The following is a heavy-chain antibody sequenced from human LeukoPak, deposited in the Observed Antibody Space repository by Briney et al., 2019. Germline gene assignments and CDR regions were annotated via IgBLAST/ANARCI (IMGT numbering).Heavy chain of an antibody. CDR3: AREGWEQPPYMDV. J-gene: IGHJ6*02. V-gene: IGHV3-48*03. CDR1: GFTFSSYE. D-gene: IGHD1-26*01. Sequence: PGGSLRLSCAASGFTFSSYEMNWVRQAPGKGLEWVSYISSSGSTIYYADSVKGRFTISRDNAKNSLYLQMNSLRAEDTAVYYCAREGWEQPPYMDVWGQGTTVTVSS. CDR2: ISSSGSTI.